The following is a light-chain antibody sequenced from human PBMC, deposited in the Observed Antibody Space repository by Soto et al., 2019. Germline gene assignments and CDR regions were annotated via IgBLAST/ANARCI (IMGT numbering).Light chain of an antibody. CDR2: GAS. CDR1: QSLLNSSNNKSD. V-gene: IGKV4-1*01. CDR3: QQYNTSPPLT. J-gene: IGKJ4*01. Sequence: DIVMTHCRASLSVCLGEVSAINFKSIQSLLNSSNNKSDLAWYQQKPGQPPRLLIYGASTRESGVPDRFSGSGSGTDFTLTISSLQAEDVAVYYCQQYNTSPPLTFGGGTKVDI.